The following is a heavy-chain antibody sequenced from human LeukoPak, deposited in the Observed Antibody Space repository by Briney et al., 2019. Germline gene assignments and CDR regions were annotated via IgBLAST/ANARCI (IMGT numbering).Heavy chain of an antibody. CDR1: GGTFSSYA. D-gene: IGHD2-2*02. CDR2: IIPIFGTA. J-gene: IGHJ4*02. Sequence: GASVRAPCKASGGTFSSYAISWVRQAPGQGLEWMGGIIPIFGTANYEQKFQGRVTITAGESTSTAYMELRRLRSEDTAVYYCASVRYQLGYCSSTSCYSFDYWGQGTLVTVSS. CDR3: ASVRYQLGYCSSTSCYSFDY. V-gene: IGHV1-69*13.